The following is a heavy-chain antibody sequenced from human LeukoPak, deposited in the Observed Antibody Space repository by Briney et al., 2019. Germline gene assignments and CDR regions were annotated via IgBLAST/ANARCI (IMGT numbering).Heavy chain of an antibody. J-gene: IGHJ5*02. CDR1: GGSMSNYY. D-gene: IGHD3-10*01. CDR3: ARDEES. CDR2: IYTNGRT. Sequence: SETPSLTCAVSGGSMSNYYWTWFRQPAGKGLEWIGRIYTNGRTRYNPSLKSRVTMSVDTSKNQVSMNLRSVTAADTAVYYCARDEESWGQGALVTVSS. V-gene: IGHV4-4*07.